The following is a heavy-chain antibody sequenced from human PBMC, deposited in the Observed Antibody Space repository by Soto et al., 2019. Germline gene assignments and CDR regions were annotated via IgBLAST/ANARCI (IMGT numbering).Heavy chain of an antibody. D-gene: IGHD3-10*01. Sequence: GGALRLSCAASGFTFSTYSMHWVRPAPGKGLEWVALISYDGSNRNSADSVKGRFTISRDNSKNTLYLQMNSLRVEDTAVYYCAKDEVRTPSLYAMDVWGQGTTVTVSS. V-gene: IGHV3-30*18. J-gene: IGHJ6*02. CDR2: ISYDGSNR. CDR3: AKDEVRTPSLYAMDV. CDR1: GFTFSTYS.